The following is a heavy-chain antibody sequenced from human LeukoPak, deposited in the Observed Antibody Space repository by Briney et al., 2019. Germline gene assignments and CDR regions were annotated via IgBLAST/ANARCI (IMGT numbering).Heavy chain of an antibody. CDR3: VKDYQVGNSPAFGDY. V-gene: IGHV3-23*01. CDR2: ISGSGGNT. D-gene: IGHD1-26*01. Sequence: GGSLRLSCAVSGFTFSSYAMNWVRQAPGKGLEWVSTISGSGGNTYYADSVKGRFTISRDNSRNTMYLQMNSLRVEDTAVYYCVKDYQVGNSPAFGDYWGQGTLVTISS. CDR1: GFTFSSYA. J-gene: IGHJ4*02.